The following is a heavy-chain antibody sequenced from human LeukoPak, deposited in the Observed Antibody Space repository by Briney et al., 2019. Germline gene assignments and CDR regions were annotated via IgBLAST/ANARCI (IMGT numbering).Heavy chain of an antibody. V-gene: IGHV1-2*04. Sequence: ASVKVSCKASGYTFTGYYMHWVRQAPGQGLEWMGWISPNSGGTNYAQKFQGWVTMTRDTSISTAYMELSRLRSDDRAVYYCARERVRRVRTIYNWFDPWGQGTLVTVSS. CDR3: ARERVRRVRTIYNWFDP. CDR2: ISPNSGGT. J-gene: IGHJ5*02. D-gene: IGHD6-19*01. CDR1: GYTFTGYY.